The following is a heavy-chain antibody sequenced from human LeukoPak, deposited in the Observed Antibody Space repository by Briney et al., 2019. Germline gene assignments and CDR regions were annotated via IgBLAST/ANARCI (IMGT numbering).Heavy chain of an antibody. CDR2: INPSGGST. CDR3: ARVVGAARGMRYYFDY. D-gene: IGHD1-26*01. J-gene: IGHJ4*02. V-gene: IGHV1-46*01. CDR1: GYTFTSYY. Sequence: GASVKVSCKASGYTFTSYYMHWVRQAPGQGLEWMGIINPSGGSTSYAQKFQGRVTMTRDMSTSTVYMELSSLRSEDTAVYYCARVVGAARGMRYYFDYWGQGTLVTVSS.